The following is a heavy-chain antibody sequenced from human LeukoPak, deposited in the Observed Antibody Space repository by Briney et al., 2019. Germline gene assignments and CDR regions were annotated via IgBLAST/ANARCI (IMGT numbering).Heavy chain of an antibody. V-gene: IGHV3-30*18. CDR3: AKALI. J-gene: IGHJ4*02. D-gene: IGHD2-8*01. CDR1: GFTFRSYW. Sequence: GGSLRLSCAASGFTFRSYWMHWVRQAPGKGLEWVAVISYDGSNKYYADSVKGRFTISRDNSKNTLYLQMNSLRAEDTAVYYCAKALIWGQGTLVTVSS. CDR2: ISYDGSNK.